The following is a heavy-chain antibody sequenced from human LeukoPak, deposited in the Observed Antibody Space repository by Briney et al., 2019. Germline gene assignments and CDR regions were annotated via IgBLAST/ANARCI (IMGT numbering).Heavy chain of an antibody. V-gene: IGHV1-2*02. Sequence: ASVKVSCKASGYTFTGYYMHWVRQAPGQGLEWMGWISPNSGGTNYAQKFQGRVTMTRDTSISTAYMELSRLRSDGTAVYYCARGKTIGYCSSTSCLIDYFDYWGQGTLVTVSS. D-gene: IGHD2-2*01. J-gene: IGHJ4*02. CDR1: GYTFTGYY. CDR2: ISPNSGGT. CDR3: ARGKTIGYCSSTSCLIDYFDY.